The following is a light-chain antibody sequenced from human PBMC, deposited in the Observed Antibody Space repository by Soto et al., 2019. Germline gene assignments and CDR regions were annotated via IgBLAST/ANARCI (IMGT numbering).Light chain of an antibody. CDR2: GAS. Sequence: EIVLTQSPGTLSLSPGERATLSCRASQRVSSSYLAWYRQKPGQAPRLLIYGASTRATSIPDRFSGSGSGTDFALTISRLEPEHFAVYYCQQYGSSITFGQGTRLDIK. CDR3: QQYGSSIT. CDR1: QRVSSSY. V-gene: IGKV3-20*01. J-gene: IGKJ5*01.